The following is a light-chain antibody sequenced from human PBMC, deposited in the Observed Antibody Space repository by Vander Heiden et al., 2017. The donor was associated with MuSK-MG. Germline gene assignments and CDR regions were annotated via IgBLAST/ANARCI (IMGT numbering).Light chain of an antibody. CDR3: QQYGSSRT. V-gene: IGKV3-20*01. CDR1: QSVSSSY. CDR2: GAS. J-gene: IGKJ1*01. Sequence: EIVLTQSPVTLSLSPGVRATLSCRASQSVSSSYLAWYQQKPGQAPRHLIYGASSRATGIPDRFSGSGSETDFTLTISRLEPEDFAVYYCQQYGSSRTFGQGTNVEIK.